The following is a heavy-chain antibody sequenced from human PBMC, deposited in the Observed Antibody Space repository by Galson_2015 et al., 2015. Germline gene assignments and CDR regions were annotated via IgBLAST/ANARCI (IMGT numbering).Heavy chain of an antibody. V-gene: IGHV3-74*01. J-gene: IGHJ4*02. CDR3: TRGAYCSGGICYSCGDH. D-gene: IGHD2-15*01. Sequence: SLRLSCAASGFTFSNYWVHWVRQAPGKGLEWLSRINGDGSSTSYADSVKGRFTITRDNAKNTLSLQMNSLRAEDSAVYYCTRGAYCSGGICYSCGDHWGQGTLLTVSA. CDR2: INGDGSST. CDR1: GFTFSNYW.